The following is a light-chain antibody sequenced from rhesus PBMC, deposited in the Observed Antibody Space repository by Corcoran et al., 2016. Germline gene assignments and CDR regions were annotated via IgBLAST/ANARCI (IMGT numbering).Light chain of an antibody. J-gene: IGKJ2*01. Sequence: EIVLTQSPTSMAVSQGERVTISCTASPSVSTSYLHWYQQKPGFPPRLRGDRTSGLASGVPTRFSGSGSGTSYTLTISSMEAEAAADYYCQQGNSIPYSFGQGTKVEIK. CDR1: PSVSTS. CDR2: RTS. V-gene: IGKV3-42*01. CDR3: QQGNSIPYS.